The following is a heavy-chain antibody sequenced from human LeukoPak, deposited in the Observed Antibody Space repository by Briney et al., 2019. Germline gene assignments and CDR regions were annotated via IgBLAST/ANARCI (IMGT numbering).Heavy chain of an antibody. CDR2: IYSGGGT. CDR1: GFTFSSYA. Sequence: GGSLRLSCAASGFTFSSYAMHWVRQAPGKGLEWVSFIYSGGGTYYADSVKGRFTISRDNSKNTLYLQMNSLRAEDTAMYYCATGWNWNLDYWGQGTLVTVSS. V-gene: IGHV3-53*01. D-gene: IGHD1-1*01. J-gene: IGHJ4*02. CDR3: ATGWNWNLDY.